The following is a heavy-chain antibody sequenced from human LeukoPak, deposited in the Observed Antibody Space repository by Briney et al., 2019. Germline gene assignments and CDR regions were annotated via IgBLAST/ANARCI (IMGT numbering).Heavy chain of an antibody. CDR2: ISSSSSYI. V-gene: IGHV3-21*04. Sequence: GGSLRLSCAASGFTFSSYSMNWVRQAPGKGLEWVSSISSSSSYIYYADSVKGRFAISRDNAKNSLYLQMNSLRAEDTAVYYCAKVTYGSGTYGAFDYWGQGTLVTVSS. CDR1: GFTFSSYS. CDR3: AKVTYGSGTYGAFDY. D-gene: IGHD3-10*01. J-gene: IGHJ4*02.